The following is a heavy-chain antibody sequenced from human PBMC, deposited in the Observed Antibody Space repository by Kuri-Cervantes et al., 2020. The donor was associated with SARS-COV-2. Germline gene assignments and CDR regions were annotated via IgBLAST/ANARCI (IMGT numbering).Heavy chain of an antibody. CDR1: GYTFTSYD. J-gene: IGHJ6*02. D-gene: IGHD3-10*01. V-gene: IGHV1-2*04. Sequence: ASVKVSCKASGYTFTSYDINWVRQATGQGREWMGLINPNSGGTNYAQKFQGWVTMTRDTSISTAYMELCRLRSDDTAVYYCASGEGDYYYGMDVWGQGTTVTVSS. CDR2: INPNSGGT. CDR3: ASGEGDYYYGMDV.